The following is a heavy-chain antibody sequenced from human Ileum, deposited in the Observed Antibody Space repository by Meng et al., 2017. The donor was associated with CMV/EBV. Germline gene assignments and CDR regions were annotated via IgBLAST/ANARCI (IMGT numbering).Heavy chain of an antibody. CDR2: ISGSGVTT. CDR1: GFSFGNYA. CDR3: AKDMAF. D-gene: IGHD3-10*01. J-gene: IGHJ4*02. Sequence: GSRRITCAAAGFSFGNYAMSWVRQAPGKGLEWVSSISGSGVTTYYADSMKGRFTISRDNSKNTLYLQMDSLRVEDTAVYYCAKDMAFWGQGTLVTVSS. V-gene: IGHV3-23*01.